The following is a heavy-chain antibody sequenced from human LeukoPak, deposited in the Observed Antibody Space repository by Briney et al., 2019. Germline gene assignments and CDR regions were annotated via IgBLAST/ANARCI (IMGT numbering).Heavy chain of an antibody. V-gene: IGHV3-30*02. CDR1: GFTFSSYG. CDR2: IRYDGSNK. Sequence: GGSLRLSCAASGFTFSSYGMHWVRQAPGKGLEWVAFIRYDGSNKYYADSVKGRFTISRDNSKNTLYLQMNSLRAEDTAVYYCVRGLDGPSPAAMMDYWGQGTLVTVSS. D-gene: IGHD2-2*01. CDR3: VRGLDGPSPAAMMDY. J-gene: IGHJ4*02.